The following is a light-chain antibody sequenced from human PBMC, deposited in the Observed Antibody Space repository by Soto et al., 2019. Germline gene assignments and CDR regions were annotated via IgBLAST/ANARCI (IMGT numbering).Light chain of an antibody. CDR2: GAS. CDR1: QSVNSHF. Sequence: EIVLTQSPGTLSLSPGERATLSCRASQSVNSHFLAWYQQKPGQAPRLLIYGASSRAPGIPDRFSGSGSGTGFALTISRLEPEDFAVYYCQLYGTSPGFTFGPGTKVDVK. J-gene: IGKJ3*01. V-gene: IGKV3-20*01. CDR3: QLYGTSPGFT.